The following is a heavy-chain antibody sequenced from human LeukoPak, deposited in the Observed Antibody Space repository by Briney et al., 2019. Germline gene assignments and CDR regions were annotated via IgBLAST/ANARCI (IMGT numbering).Heavy chain of an antibody. V-gene: IGHV1-2*02. CDR2: INPNSGGT. CDR1: GYTFTGYY. D-gene: IGHD3-3*01. Sequence: ASVKVSCKASGYTFTGYYMHSVRQAPGQGLEWMGWINPNSGGTNYAQKFQGRVTMTRDTSISTAYMELSRLRSDDTAVYYCAREDYDFWSGSSGHYMDGWGKGTTVTVSS. CDR3: AREDYDFWSGSSGHYMDG. J-gene: IGHJ6*03.